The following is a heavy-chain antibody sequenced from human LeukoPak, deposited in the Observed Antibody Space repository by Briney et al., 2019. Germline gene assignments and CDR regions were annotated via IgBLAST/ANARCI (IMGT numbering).Heavy chain of an antibody. CDR1: GGSISSYY. CDR2: IYYSGST. Sequence: SETLSLTCTVSGGSISSYYWSWIRQPPGKGLEWIGYIYYSGSTNYNPSLKSRVTISVDTSKNQFSLKLSSVTAADTAVYYCARDRSLGYDILTGYSPGNWFDPWGQGTLVTVSS. CDR3: ARDRSLGYDILTGYSPGNWFDP. V-gene: IGHV4-59*12. J-gene: IGHJ5*02. D-gene: IGHD3-9*01.